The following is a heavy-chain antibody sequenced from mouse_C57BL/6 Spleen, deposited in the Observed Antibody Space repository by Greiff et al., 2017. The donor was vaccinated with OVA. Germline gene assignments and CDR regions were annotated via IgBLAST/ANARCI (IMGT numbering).Heavy chain of an antibody. V-gene: IGHV1-64*01. Sequence: VQLQQSGAELVKPGASVKLSCKASGYTFTSYWMHWVKQRPGQGLEWIGMIHPNSGSTNYNEKFKSKATLTVDKSSSTAYMQLSSLTSEDSAVYYCARCITTVVATYYAMDYWGQGTSVTVSS. J-gene: IGHJ4*01. D-gene: IGHD1-1*01. CDR1: GYTFTSYW. CDR2: IHPNSGST. CDR3: ARCITTVVATYYAMDY.